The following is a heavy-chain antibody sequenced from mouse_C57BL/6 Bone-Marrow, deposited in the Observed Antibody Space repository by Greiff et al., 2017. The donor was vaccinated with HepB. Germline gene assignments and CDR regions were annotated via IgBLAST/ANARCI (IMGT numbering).Heavy chain of an antibody. CDR2: IRLKSDNYAT. CDR3: TGAFYGNYVVDY. Sequence: DVKLVESGGGLVQPGGSMKLSCVASGFTFSNYWMNWVRQSPEKGLEWVAQIRLKSDNYATHYAESVKGRFTISRDDSKSSVYLQMNNVRAEDTGIYYCTGAFYGNYVVDYWGQGTSVTVSS. D-gene: IGHD2-1*01. V-gene: IGHV6-3*01. CDR1: GFTFSNYW. J-gene: IGHJ4*01.